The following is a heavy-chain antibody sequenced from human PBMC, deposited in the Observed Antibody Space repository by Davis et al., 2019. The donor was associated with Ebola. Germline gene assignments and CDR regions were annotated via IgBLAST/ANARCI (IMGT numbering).Heavy chain of an antibody. Sequence: GESLKISCAASGFTFSDYYMSWIRQAPGKGLAWVSYISSSGSTIYYADSVKGRFTISRDNAKNSLYLQMNSLRAEDTAVYYCARESGDYYYFDYWGQGTLVTVSS. V-gene: IGHV3-11*01. D-gene: IGHD4-17*01. CDR3: ARESGDYYYFDY. J-gene: IGHJ4*02. CDR1: GFTFSDYY. CDR2: ISSSGSTI.